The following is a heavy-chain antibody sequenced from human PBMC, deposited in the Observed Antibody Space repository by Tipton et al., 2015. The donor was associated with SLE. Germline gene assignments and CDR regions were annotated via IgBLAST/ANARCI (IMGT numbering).Heavy chain of an antibody. J-gene: IGHJ4*02. CDR1: GGSISSGGYY. Sequence: TLSLTCTVSGGSISSGGYYWSWIRQHPGKGLEWIGYIYYSGSTYYNPSLKSRVTISVDTSKNQFSLKLSSVTAADTAVYYCARDNNSGYGSFDYWGQGTLVTVSS. CDR2: IYYSGST. D-gene: IGHD5-12*01. V-gene: IGHV4-31*03. CDR3: ARDNNSGYGSFDY.